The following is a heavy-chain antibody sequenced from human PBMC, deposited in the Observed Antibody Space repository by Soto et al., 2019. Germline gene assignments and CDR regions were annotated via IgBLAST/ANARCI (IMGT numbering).Heavy chain of an antibody. Sequence: PGGSLRLSCAASGFTFGSYYMHWVRRAPGKGLEWVAVISFDGSNKYYADSVKGRFTISRDNSKNTLYLQMNSLRAEDTAVYYCAKDPWGYCTNGVCYNYGMDVWGQGTTVTVSS. V-gene: IGHV3-30*18. J-gene: IGHJ6*02. CDR1: GFTFGSYY. CDR2: ISFDGSNK. D-gene: IGHD2-8*01. CDR3: AKDPWGYCTNGVCYNYGMDV.